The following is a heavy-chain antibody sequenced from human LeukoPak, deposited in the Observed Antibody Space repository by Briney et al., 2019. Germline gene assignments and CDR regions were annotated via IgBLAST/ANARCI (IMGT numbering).Heavy chain of an antibody. Sequence: GGSLRLSCAASGFTFSSYSMNWVRQAPGKGLEWVSSISSSSSYIYYADSVKGRFTISRDNAKNSLYLQMNSLRAEDTAVYYCASSYYGFVRTVRYWGQGTLVTVSS. V-gene: IGHV3-21*01. CDR2: ISSSSSYI. CDR3: ASSYYGFVRTVRY. CDR1: GFTFSSYS. J-gene: IGHJ4*02. D-gene: IGHD3-22*01.